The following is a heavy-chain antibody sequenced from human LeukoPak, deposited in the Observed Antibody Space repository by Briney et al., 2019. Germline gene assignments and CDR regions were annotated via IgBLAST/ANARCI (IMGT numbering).Heavy chain of an antibody. CDR3: NTGGHYFGD. Sequence: GGSLRLSCAASGLIVSDVWMSWVRQAPGKGLEWLGPIKQESNGGTKDYGAVVKGRFTISREHSRNTLYLQLNRLETEDTAIYYCNTGGHYFGDWGLGTLVTVSS. J-gene: IGHJ4*02. D-gene: IGHD1-26*01. CDR1: GLIVSDVW. V-gene: IGHV3-15*01. CDR2: IKQESNGGTK.